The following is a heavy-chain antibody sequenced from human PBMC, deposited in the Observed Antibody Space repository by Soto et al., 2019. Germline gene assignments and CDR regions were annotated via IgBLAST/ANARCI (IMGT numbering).Heavy chain of an antibody. V-gene: IGHV3-30-3*01. J-gene: IGHJ6*02. CDR2: ISYDGSNK. Sequence: GGSLRLSCAASGFTFSIYAMHWVRQAPGKGLEWVAVISYDGSNKYYADSVKGRFTISRDNSKNTLYLQMNSLRAEDTAVYYCARNPSPKLYSYSYYGMDVCGQGTKVTVSS. CDR3: ARNPSPKLYSYSYYGMDV. CDR1: GFTFSIYA. D-gene: IGHD2-15*01.